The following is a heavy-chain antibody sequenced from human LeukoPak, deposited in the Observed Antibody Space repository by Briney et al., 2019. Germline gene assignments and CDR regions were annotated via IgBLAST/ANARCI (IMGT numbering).Heavy chain of an antibody. CDR3: ARDRGLLYGSSGCLDS. CDR1: GYTFTSYY. J-gene: IGHJ4*02. V-gene: IGHV1-46*01. D-gene: IGHD6-19*01. Sequence: GASVKVSCKASGYTFTSYYMHWVRQAPGQGLECMGLNNPRSGTTSYAQKFQGRVTMTRDTSTSTVYMELSSLTSEDTAVYYCARDRGLLYGSSGCLDSWGQGTLVTVSS. CDR2: NNPRSGTT.